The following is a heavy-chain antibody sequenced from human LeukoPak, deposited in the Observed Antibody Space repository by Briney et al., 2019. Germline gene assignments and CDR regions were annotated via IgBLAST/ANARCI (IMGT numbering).Heavy chain of an antibody. Sequence: GGSLRLSCAASAFTFSGYEMNWVRQAPGKGLEWVSYISSSGNTIYYADSVEGRFTISRDNAKNSLSLQMDSLRAEDTAVYYCAREHEDYFDYWGQGTLVTVSS. CDR3: AREHEDYFDY. J-gene: IGHJ4*02. V-gene: IGHV3-48*03. CDR1: AFTFSGYE. CDR2: ISSSGNTI.